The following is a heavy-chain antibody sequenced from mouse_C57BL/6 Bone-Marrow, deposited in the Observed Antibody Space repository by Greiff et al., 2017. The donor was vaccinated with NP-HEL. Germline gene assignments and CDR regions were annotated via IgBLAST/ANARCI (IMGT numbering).Heavy chain of an antibody. CDR3: ASSLDSSGY. J-gene: IGHJ2*01. CDR1: GFTFSDYY. CDR2: ISNGGGST. Sequence: EVKLMESGGGLVQPGGSLKLSCAASGFTFSDYYMYWVRQTPEKRLEWVAYISNGGGSTYYPDTVKGRFTISRDNAKNTLYLQMSRLKSEDTAMYYCASSLDSSGYWGQGTTLTVSS. D-gene: IGHD3-2*02. V-gene: IGHV5-12*01.